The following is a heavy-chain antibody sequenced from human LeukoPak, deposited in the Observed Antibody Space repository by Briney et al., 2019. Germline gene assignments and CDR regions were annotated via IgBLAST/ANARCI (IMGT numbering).Heavy chain of an antibody. CDR1: GYTFTSYP. V-gene: IGHV1-46*03. CDR3: ARGCGDSRCYIVQH. J-gene: IGHJ1*01. D-gene: IGHD2-2*02. CDR2: IDASGEST. Sequence: ASVKVSCKASGYTFTSYPIHSVRQAPGQRPEWMGIIDASGESTTYAQKFQGRVTLNRDTSTSTAYMELSSLRSEDTAVYYCARGCGDSRCYIVQHWGQGTLVTVSS.